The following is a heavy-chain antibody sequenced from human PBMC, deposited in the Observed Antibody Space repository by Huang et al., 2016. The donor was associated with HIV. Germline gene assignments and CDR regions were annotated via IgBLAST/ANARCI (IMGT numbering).Heavy chain of an antibody. Sequence: QLQLQESGPGLVKPSETLSLTCTVSGGSIRSDNYYWGWIRQPPGKGLEWIGSIYYSVSTYYNPSLKGRVTITVDTSKNQFSLKMRSVTAADTAVYYCARLPGSITMIRGVITDPYWGQGTLVTVSS. CDR1: GGSIRSDNYY. CDR2: IYYSVST. CDR3: ARLPGSITMIRGVITDPY. V-gene: IGHV4-39*01. J-gene: IGHJ4*02. D-gene: IGHD3-10*01.